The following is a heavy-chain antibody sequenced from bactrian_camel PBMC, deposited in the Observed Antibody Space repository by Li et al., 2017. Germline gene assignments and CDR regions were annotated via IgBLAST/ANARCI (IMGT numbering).Heavy chain of an antibody. D-gene: IGHD6*01. CDR3: AADFRTVIAGCTFFEYTY. CDR2: IYTRDNST. CDR1: GSIPSRNC. J-gene: IGHJ4*01. V-gene: IGHV3-3*01. Sequence: QLVESGGGSVQAGGTLNLSCVLSGSIPSRNCVGWFRQAPGKEREGVATIYTRDNSTVYNDSVKGRFTISTDNTKKMVYLQMNDLKPEDTAMYYCAADFRTVIAGCTFFEYTYWGQGTQVTVS.